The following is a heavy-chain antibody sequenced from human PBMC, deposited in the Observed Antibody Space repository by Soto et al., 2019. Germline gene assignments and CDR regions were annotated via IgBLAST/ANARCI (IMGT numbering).Heavy chain of an antibody. CDR2: ISYDGSTK. CDR1: GFTFSTYG. J-gene: IGHJ4*02. Sequence: QVQLVESGGGAVQPGRSLRLSCAASGFTFSTYGMHWVRQAPGKGLEWVSVISYDGSTKYYKDSVKGRFTISRDNSKNTLDLQMKSMRTEDTGVYYCATGLSTGWSVPFDNWGQGAQVTVSS. D-gene: IGHD6-19*01. CDR3: ATGLSTGWSVPFDN. V-gene: IGHV3-30*03.